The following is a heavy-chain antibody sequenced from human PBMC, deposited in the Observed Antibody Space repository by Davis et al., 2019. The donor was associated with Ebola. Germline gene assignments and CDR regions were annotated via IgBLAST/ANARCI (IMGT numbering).Heavy chain of an antibody. V-gene: IGHV1-8*01. CDR3: ARGHVLGFLEIMDV. J-gene: IGHJ6*03. Sequence: ASVKVSCKASGYTFTNYEINWVQQAPGQRLEWMGWLSPDSGDTGYAEKFEGRVTITRNTSISTTYMEVTSLKSEDTAVYYCARGHVLGFLEIMDVWGKGTTVTVSS. D-gene: IGHD3-3*01. CDR1: GYTFTNYE. CDR2: LSPDSGDT.